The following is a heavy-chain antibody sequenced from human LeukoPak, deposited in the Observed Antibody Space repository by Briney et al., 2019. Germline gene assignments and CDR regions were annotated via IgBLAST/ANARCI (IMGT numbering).Heavy chain of an antibody. CDR1: GGSISSGNW. J-gene: IGHJ4*02. V-gene: IGHV4-4*02. CDR3: ARNGGNSDFDY. CDR2: IYHSGST. Sequence: PSETLSLTCAVSGGSISSGNWWSWVRQPPGKGLEWIGEIYHSGSTNYNPSLKSRVTILLDKSKNQFSLKLSSVTAADTAVYYCARNGGNSDFDYWGQGTLVTVSS. D-gene: IGHD4-23*01.